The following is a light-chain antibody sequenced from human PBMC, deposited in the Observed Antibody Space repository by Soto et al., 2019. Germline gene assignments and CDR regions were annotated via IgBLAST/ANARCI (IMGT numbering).Light chain of an antibody. CDR3: QQSYSTRWT. Sequence: DIQMTQSPSSLSASVGDRVTITCRASQSISSYLNWYQQIPGKATKVLIYAASSLQSGVPARFSGSGSGTDFTLTISSLQPEDFATYYCQQSYSTRWTFGQGTKVEIK. CDR1: QSISSY. J-gene: IGKJ1*01. CDR2: AAS. V-gene: IGKV1-39*01.